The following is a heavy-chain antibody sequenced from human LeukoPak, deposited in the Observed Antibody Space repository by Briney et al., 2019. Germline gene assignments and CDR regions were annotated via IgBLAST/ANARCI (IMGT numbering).Heavy chain of an antibody. Sequence: SQTLSLTCAISGDSVSSNSATWNWIWQSPSRGLEWLGRTYYKSKWQSDYAVSVKSRIILNPDTSKNQFSLQLNSVTPEDTAVYFCARGLDTAIAYWGQGTLVTVSS. CDR2: TYYKSKWQS. CDR1: GDSVSSNSAT. V-gene: IGHV6-1*01. D-gene: IGHD5-18*01. CDR3: ARGLDTAIAY. J-gene: IGHJ4*02.